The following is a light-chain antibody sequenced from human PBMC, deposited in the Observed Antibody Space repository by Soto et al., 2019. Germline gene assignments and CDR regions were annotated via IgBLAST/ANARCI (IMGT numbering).Light chain of an antibody. CDR3: QQYNNWPPFT. CDR1: QSVSSN. Sequence: EIVMTQSPATLSVSPGERATLSCRASQSVSSNLAWYQQNPGQAPRLLIYGASTRATGIPARFSGSGSGTEFTLTIRSLQSEDFAVYYCQQYNNWPPFTFGPGTKVDIK. CDR2: GAS. J-gene: IGKJ3*01. V-gene: IGKV3-15*01.